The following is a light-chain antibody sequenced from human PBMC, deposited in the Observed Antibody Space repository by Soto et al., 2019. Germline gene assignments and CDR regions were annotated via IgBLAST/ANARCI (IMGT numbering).Light chain of an antibody. CDR3: QHYGSSPLT. J-gene: IGKJ4*01. CDR1: QSVSTSY. CDR2: GAS. Sequence: EIVLTQSPGTLSLSQGKKATLSCSASQSVSTSYLAWYQQKPGQAPRLLIYGASSRATGIPDRFSGSGSGTDFTLTISRLEPEDFAVYYCQHYGSSPLTFGGGTKVEIK. V-gene: IGKV3-20*01.